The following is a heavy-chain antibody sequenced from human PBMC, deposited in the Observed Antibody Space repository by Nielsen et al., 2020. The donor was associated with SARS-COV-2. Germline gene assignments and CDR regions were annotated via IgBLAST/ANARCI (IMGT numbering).Heavy chain of an antibody. CDR2: VSPKWSI. Sequence: SETLSLTCAVSGGSVSSNDWWTWVRQSPGKGLGWIGEVSPKWSINYHPSLQSRITLSMDKSKRQFSLRLTSVSAADTAVYFCARGDLVVVPSPILGLGPFFYYFYLDVWGKGTTVIVSS. CDR1: GGSVSSNDW. J-gene: IGHJ6*03. V-gene: IGHV4-4*02. D-gene: IGHD2-2*01. CDR3: ARGDLVVVPSPILGLGPFFYYFYLDV.